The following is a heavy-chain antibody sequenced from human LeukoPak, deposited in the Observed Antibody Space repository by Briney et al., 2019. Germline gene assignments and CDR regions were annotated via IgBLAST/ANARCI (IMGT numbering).Heavy chain of an antibody. J-gene: IGHJ4*02. CDR2: ISSSGDYK. D-gene: IGHD2-21*02. CDR3: ARDDYYF. V-gene: IGHV3-21*01. CDR1: GFPFRSFS. Sequence: GGSLRLSCAASGFPFRSFSMTWVRQAPGKGLEWVSYISSSGDYKYYADSMRGRFTISRDNAKNSLSLQMNNLRAEDAAVYYCARDDYYFWGQGTLVTVSS.